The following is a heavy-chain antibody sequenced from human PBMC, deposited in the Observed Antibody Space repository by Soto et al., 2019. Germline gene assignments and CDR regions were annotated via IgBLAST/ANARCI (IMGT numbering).Heavy chain of an antibody. V-gene: IGHV5-51*01. CDR3: TTIRVARRGANYYYHGMDV. CDR1: GGSFTSYW. J-gene: IGHJ6*02. CDR2: IYPGDSDT. D-gene: IGHD1-1*01. Sequence: GESLKISCKASGGSFTSYWIGWVRQMPGKGLEWMGIIYPGDSDTRYSPSFQGQVTISADKSISTAYLQWSSLKASDTAMYYCTTIRVARRGANYYYHGMDVWGQGTTVTVSS.